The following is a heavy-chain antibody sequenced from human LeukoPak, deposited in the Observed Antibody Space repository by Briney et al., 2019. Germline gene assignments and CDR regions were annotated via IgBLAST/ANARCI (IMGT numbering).Heavy chain of an antibody. Sequence: PGGSLRLSCAASGFTFSAYEINWVRQAPGKGLEWVSVIYSGGSTYYADSVKGRFTISRDNSKNTLYLQMNSLRAEDTAVYYCARVTWDSSGSTYFDNWGQGTQVTVSS. V-gene: IGHV3-53*01. D-gene: IGHD3-22*01. CDR3: ARVTWDSSGSTYFDN. J-gene: IGHJ4*02. CDR2: IYSGGST. CDR1: GFTFSAYE.